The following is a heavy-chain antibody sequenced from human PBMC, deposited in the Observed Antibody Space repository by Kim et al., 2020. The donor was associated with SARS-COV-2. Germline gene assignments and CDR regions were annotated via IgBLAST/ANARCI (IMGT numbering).Heavy chain of an antibody. D-gene: IGHD3-3*01. Sequence: HSGSDNYHPSLKSRVTISADTSNNQFSLKMNSVTAADTAIYYCARYDFWSRGTLVTVSS. CDR3: ARYDF. V-gene: IGHV4-34*01. J-gene: IGHJ4*02. CDR2: HSGSD.